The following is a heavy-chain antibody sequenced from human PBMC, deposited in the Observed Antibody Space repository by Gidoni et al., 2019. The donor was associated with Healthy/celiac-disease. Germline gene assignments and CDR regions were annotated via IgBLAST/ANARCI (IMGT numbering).Heavy chain of an antibody. CDR1: GFTFSSYA. Sequence: EVQLVESGGGLVQPGGSLRLSCAASGFTFSSYAMSWVRQAPGKGLEWVSAISGSGGSTYYADSVKGRFTISRDNSKNTLYLQMNSLRAEDTAVYYCAKGSYCSSTSCEVYYYYYMDVWGKGTTVTVSS. V-gene: IGHV3-23*04. CDR3: AKGSYCSSTSCEVYYYYYMDV. J-gene: IGHJ6*03. D-gene: IGHD2-2*01. CDR2: ISGSGGST.